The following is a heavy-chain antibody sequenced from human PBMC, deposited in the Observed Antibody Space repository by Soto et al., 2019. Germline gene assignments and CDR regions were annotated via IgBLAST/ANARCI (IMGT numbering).Heavy chain of an antibody. J-gene: IGHJ6*02. Sequence: ASVKVSCKASGGTFSSYAISWVRQAPGQGLEWMGGIIPIFGTANYAQKFQGRVTITADESTSTAYMELSSLRSEDTAVYYCARSGYCSSTSCYPAWGYYYYGVDVWGQGTTVTVSS. D-gene: IGHD2-2*03. V-gene: IGHV1-69*13. CDR1: GGTFSSYA. CDR3: ARSGYCSSTSCYPAWGYYYYGVDV. CDR2: IIPIFGTA.